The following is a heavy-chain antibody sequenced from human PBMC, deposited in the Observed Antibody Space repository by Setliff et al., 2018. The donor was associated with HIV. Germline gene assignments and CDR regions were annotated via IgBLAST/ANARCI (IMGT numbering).Heavy chain of an antibody. Sequence: SETLSLTCTVSGGSISSGAYYWTWIRQHPGKGLEWIGYIYYSGSTNYNPSLQSRVTISVDTSKNHFSLKLTSVTAADTAVYYCARYSYGYVRDLRFDPWGQGTLVTVSS. CDR3: ARYSYGYVRDLRFDP. D-gene: IGHD5-18*01. CDR1: GGSISSGAYY. V-gene: IGHV4-61*08. CDR2: IYYSGST. J-gene: IGHJ5*02.